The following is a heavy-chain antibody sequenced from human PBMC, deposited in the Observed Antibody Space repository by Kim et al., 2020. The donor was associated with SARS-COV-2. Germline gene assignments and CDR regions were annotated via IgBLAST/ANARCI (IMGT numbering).Heavy chain of an antibody. CDR3: ARGGEGVVPAPILGFGPHFDYYIMDV. Sequence: SETLSLTCAAYGGCFSGFYWSWIRQPPGKGLEWLGEINYSGSINYNPSLMSRGTILIHTSKNQFSLKLTSVTAADTGFFYCARGGEGVVPAPILGFGPHFDYYIMDVWGHGTTVTVSS. CDR2: INYSGSI. CDR1: GGCFSGFY. J-gene: IGHJ6*02. V-gene: IGHV4-34*01. D-gene: IGHD3-16*01.